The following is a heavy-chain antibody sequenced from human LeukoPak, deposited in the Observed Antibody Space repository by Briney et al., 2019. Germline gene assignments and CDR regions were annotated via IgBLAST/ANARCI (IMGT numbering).Heavy chain of an antibody. CDR3: ARQPRA. CDR2: IYHSGST. J-gene: IGHJ5*02. V-gene: IGHV4-59*01. Sequence: SETVSLTCTVSGGSISSFYWSWIRQSPGKGLEWIGYIYHSGSTNYNPSLKSRVTISVDPSKNQLSLELTSVTAADTAVYYCARQPRAWGQGTLVTVSS. CDR1: GGSISSFY.